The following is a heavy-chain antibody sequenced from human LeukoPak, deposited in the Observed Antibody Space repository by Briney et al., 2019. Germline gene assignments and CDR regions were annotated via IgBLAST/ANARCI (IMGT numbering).Heavy chain of an antibody. V-gene: IGHV3-21*01. CDR1: GFTFSSYS. D-gene: IGHD3-9*01. CDR3: ARDPTYFDWLPVY. Sequence: PGGSLRLSCAASGFTFSSYSMNWVRQAPGKGLEWVSSISSSSSYIYYADPVKGRFTISRDNAKNSLYLQMNSLRAEDTAVYYCARDPTYFDWLPVYWGQGTLVTVSS. CDR2: ISSSSSYI. J-gene: IGHJ4*02.